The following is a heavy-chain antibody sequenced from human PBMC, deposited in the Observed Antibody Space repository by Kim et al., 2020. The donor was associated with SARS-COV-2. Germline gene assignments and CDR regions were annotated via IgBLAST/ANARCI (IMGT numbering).Heavy chain of an antibody. Sequence: SETLSLTCAVYGGSFSGYYWSWIRQPPGKGLEWIGEINHSGSTNYNPSLKSRVTISVDTSKNQFSLKLSSVTAADTAVYYCARFHRPQYYYDSSGYYYDYWGQGTLVTVSS. J-gene: IGHJ4*02. D-gene: IGHD3-22*01. CDR3: ARFHRPQYYYDSSGYYYDY. CDR1: GGSFSGYY. V-gene: IGHV4-34*01. CDR2: INHSGST.